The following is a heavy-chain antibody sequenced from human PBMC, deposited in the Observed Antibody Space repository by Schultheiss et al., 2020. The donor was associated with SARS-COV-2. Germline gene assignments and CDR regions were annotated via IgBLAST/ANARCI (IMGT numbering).Heavy chain of an antibody. D-gene: IGHD6-19*01. V-gene: IGHV4-59*01. Sequence: SETLSLTCTVSGGSISSYYWSWIRQPPGKGLECIGYIYYSGSTNYNPSLKSRVTISVDTFKNQYSLKLSSVTAAYKAVYYCSRAQWLVYYFDYWGQGTLVTVSS. J-gene: IGHJ4*02. CDR1: GGSISSYY. CDR3: SRAQWLVYYFDY. CDR2: IYYSGST.